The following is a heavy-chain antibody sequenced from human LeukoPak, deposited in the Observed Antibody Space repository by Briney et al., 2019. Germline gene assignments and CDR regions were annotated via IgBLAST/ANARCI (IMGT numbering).Heavy chain of an antibody. CDR3: ASGYSSSSGTYDYYYYYMDV. D-gene: IGHD6-6*01. CDR2: IIPIFGTA. Sequence: GASVKVSCKASGGTFSSYAISWVRQAPGQGLEWMGGIIPIFGTANYAQKFQGRVTVTADKSTSTACMELSSLRSEDTAVYYCASGYSSSSGTYDYYYYYMDVWGKGTTVTVSS. CDR1: GGTFSSYA. J-gene: IGHJ6*03. V-gene: IGHV1-69*06.